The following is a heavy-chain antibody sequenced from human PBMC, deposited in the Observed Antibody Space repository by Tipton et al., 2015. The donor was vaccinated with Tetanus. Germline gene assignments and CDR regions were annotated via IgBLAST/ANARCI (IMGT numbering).Heavy chain of an antibody. CDR3: ARTPDYYYGMDV. CDR2: VDDSGST. Sequence: LRLSCEGSGFTFSSYSMNWVRQPPGKGLEWIGEVDDSGSTNYSPSLKSRVTISLDTSKNQVSLRLNSVTAADTAVYFCARTPDYYYGMDVWGQGTTVTVSS. CDR1: GFTFSSYS. V-gene: IGHV4-34*01. J-gene: IGHJ6*02.